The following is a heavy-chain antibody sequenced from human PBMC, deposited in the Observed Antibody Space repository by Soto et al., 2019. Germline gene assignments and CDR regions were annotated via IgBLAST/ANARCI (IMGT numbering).Heavy chain of an antibody. CDR1: GGSVSSGSYY. J-gene: IGHJ4*01. D-gene: IGHD3-9*01. CDR2: IYYSGST. V-gene: IGHV4-61*01. CDR3: ARDCPYYDILTGYSYYFDY. Sequence: SETLSLTCTVSGGSVSSGSYYWSWIRQPPGKGLEWIGYIYYSGSTNYNPSLKSRVTISVDTSKNQFSLKLSSVTAADTAVYYCARDCPYYDILTGYSYYFDYWGQGALVTVSS.